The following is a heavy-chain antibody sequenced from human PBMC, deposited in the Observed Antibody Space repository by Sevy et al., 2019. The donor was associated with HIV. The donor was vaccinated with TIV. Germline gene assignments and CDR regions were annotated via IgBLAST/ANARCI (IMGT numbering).Heavy chain of an antibody. Sequence: GGSLRLSCAVSGFTVSNNFLNWVRQSPGKGLELVSTVYSDLRTFYADTVKGRFTVSRDDPKNALYLQMNSLRAEDTAVYYCARVIDGYHREFNYFYYYMDVWGKGTTVTVSS. D-gene: IGHD5-12*01. J-gene: IGHJ6*03. V-gene: IGHV3-53*01. CDR2: VYSDLRT. CDR3: ARVIDGYHREFNYFYYYMDV. CDR1: GFTVSNNF.